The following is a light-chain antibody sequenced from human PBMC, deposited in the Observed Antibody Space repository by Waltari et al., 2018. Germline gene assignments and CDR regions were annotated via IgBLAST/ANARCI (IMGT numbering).Light chain of an antibody. CDR3: GTWDSSLSAWV. CDR1: SSNIGNNY. Sequence: QSVLTQPPSVSAAPGQKVTISCSGSSSNIGNNYVSWYQQLPGTAPKLLIDEKNPRLSGIPDPFSGSRACTSATLGITGLPTGDEADYYCGTWDSSLSAWVFGGGTKLTVL. V-gene: IGLV1-51*02. J-gene: IGLJ3*02. CDR2: EKN.